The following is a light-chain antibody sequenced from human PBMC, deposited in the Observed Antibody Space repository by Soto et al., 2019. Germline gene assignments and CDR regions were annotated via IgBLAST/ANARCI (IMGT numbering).Light chain of an antibody. Sequence: QSVLTQPPSVSAAPGQKVTISCSGSSSNIGNNYVSWYQQLPGTAPKLLIYDNNKRPSGIPDRFSGSKSGTSATLGITGLQTGDEADYYCGTWDISLSKVFGTGTKLTVL. CDR1: SSNIGNNY. CDR3: GTWDISLSKV. CDR2: DNN. V-gene: IGLV1-51*01. J-gene: IGLJ1*01.